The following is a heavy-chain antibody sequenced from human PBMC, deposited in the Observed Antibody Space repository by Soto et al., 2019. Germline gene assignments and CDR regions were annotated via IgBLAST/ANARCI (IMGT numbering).Heavy chain of an antibody. J-gene: IGHJ3*02. V-gene: IGHV3-33*01. CDR1: GFTFSSYG. CDR3: ARDGYHDAFDI. Sequence: VQLVESGGGVVQPGRSLRLSCAASGFTFSSYGMHWVRQAPGKGLEWVAGIWYDGSNKYYADSVKGRFTISRDNSKNTLYLQRNSLRAEDTAVYYCARDGYHDAFDIWGQGTMVTVSS. CDR2: IWYDGSNK. D-gene: IGHD2-2*01.